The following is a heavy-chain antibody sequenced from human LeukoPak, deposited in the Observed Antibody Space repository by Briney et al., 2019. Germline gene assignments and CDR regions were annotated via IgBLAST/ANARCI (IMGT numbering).Heavy chain of an antibody. D-gene: IGHD6-6*01. CDR3: ARDRGIAARPGYYGMDV. Sequence: SETLSLTCTVSGGSISSYYWSWIRQPPGKGLEGFGYIYYSGSTNYNPSLKSRVTISVDTSKNQFSLKLSSVTAADTAVYYCARDRGIAARPGYYGMDVWGQGTTVTVSS. J-gene: IGHJ6*02. CDR1: GGSISSYY. V-gene: IGHV4-59*01. CDR2: IYYSGST.